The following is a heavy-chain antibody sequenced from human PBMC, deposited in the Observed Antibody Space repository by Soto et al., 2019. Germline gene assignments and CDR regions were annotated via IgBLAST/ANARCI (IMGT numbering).Heavy chain of an antibody. V-gene: IGHV1-69*02. J-gene: IGHJ5*02. CDR2: IIPILGIA. CDR3: AGGVWSGRPVGFAP. CDR1: GGTFSSYT. D-gene: IGHD3-3*01. Sequence: SVKVSCKASGGTFSSYTISWVRQAPGQGLEWMGRIIPILGIANYAQKFQGRVTITADKSTSTAYMELSSLRSEDTAVYYCAGGVWSGRPVGFAPWGKGPLVTVPS.